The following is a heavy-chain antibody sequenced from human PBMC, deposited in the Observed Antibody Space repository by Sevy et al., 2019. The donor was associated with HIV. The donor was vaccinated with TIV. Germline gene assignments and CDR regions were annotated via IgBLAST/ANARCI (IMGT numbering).Heavy chain of an antibody. J-gene: IGHJ6*02. CDR3: ARHRARETLSCKYYYGMDV. CDR1: GYTFLNYG. V-gene: IGHV1-18*01. CDR2: ISPYNGNT. D-gene: IGHD3-10*01. Sequence: ASVKVSCKASGYTFLNYGISWVRQAPGQGLEWMGWISPYNGNTKYAQKLRGRVTMTTDTSTSTAYMEVRSLRSDDTAVYYCARHRARETLSCKYYYGMDVWGQGTTVTVSS.